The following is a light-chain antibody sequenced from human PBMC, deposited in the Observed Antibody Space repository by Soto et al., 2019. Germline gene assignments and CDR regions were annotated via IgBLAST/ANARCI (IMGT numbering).Light chain of an antibody. CDR1: QSVSSSY. Sequence: EIVLTQSPGTLSLSPGERATLSCRASQSVSSSYLAWYQQKPGQAPRLLIYGASSRATGIPDRFSGSGSGTDFTLTISRLEPEDFAVYYCQQYGSYRTFGQGTKVDNK. CDR3: QQYGSYRT. V-gene: IGKV3-20*01. CDR2: GAS. J-gene: IGKJ1*01.